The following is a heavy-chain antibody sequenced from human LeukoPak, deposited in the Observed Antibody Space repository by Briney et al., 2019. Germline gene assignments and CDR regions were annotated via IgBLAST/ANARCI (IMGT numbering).Heavy chain of an antibody. CDR1: GFTFSSYS. CDR2: VTSSSRTI. D-gene: IGHD2-15*01. V-gene: IGHV3-48*01. CDR3: ARDLIGGNAYDY. J-gene: IGHJ4*02. Sequence: GGSLRLSCAASGFTFSSYSMNWVRQAPGKGPEWIAYVTSSSRTIYYADSVKGRFTISRDNDKSSLYLQLDSLRAEDTAVYYCARDLIGGNAYDYWAREPWSPSPQ.